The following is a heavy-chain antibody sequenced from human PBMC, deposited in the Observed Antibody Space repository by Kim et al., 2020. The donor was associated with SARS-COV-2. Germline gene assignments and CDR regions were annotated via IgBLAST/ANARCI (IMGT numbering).Heavy chain of an antibody. Sequence: ASVKVSCKASGYTFTGYYMHWVRQAPGQGLEWMGWINPNSGGTNYAQKFQGRVTMTRDTSISTAYMELSRLRSDDTAVYYCARDVIQWFGELLSSYGMDVWGQGATVTASS. J-gene: IGHJ6*02. CDR3: ARDVIQWFGELLSSYGMDV. CDR2: INPNSGGT. D-gene: IGHD3-10*01. CDR1: GYTFTGYY. V-gene: IGHV1-2*02.